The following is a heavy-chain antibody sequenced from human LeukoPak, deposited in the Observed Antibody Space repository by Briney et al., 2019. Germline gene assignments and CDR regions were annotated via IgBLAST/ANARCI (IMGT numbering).Heavy chain of an antibody. CDR3: AREYCTRTSCYFDY. Sequence: SQTLSLTCSVSGGSITSGSYYWSWIRQPAGKGLEWIGRVYLSGSTNYNPSLKSRVTLLVDTSKNQFSLKLSSVTAADTAMYYCAREYCTRTSCYFDYWGQGTLVTVSS. CDR2: VYLSGST. V-gene: IGHV4-61*02. J-gene: IGHJ4*02. D-gene: IGHD2-2*01. CDR1: GGSITSGSYY.